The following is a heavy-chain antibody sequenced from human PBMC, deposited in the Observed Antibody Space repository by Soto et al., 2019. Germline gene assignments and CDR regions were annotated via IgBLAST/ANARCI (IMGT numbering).Heavy chain of an antibody. J-gene: IGHJ4*02. Sequence: GESLKISCKGSGYSFTSYWIGWVRQVPGKGLEWMGIIYPGDSDTRYSPSSQGQVTISADKSISTAYLQWSSLKASDTAMYYCARLEDIVATRVFDYWGQGTLVTVSS. CDR2: IYPGDSDT. D-gene: IGHD5-12*01. V-gene: IGHV5-51*01. CDR3: ARLEDIVATRVFDY. CDR1: GYSFTSYW.